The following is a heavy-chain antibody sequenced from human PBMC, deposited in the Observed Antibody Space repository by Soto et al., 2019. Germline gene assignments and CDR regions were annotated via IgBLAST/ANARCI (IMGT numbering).Heavy chain of an antibody. CDR3: ARSDGLELEYDI. D-gene: IGHD2-8*01. CDR1: LYTFTIYD. V-gene: IGHV1-8*01. CDR2: MNPKNDNT. Sequence: ASVKXSFKASLYTFTIYDIICVGKAPGQGLEWMGWMNPKNDNTASGQRFQGRVTLNRNTSITTAYMELTSLTSEDTAVYFCARSDGLELEYDIWGQGTMVT. J-gene: IGHJ3*02.